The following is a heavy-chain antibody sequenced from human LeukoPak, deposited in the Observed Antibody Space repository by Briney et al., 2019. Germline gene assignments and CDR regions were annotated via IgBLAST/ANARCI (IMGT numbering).Heavy chain of an antibody. CDR1: GFTFSTYA. J-gene: IGHJ4*02. D-gene: IGHD6-13*01. V-gene: IGHV3-30-3*01. CDR2: ISYDGSNK. Sequence: GGSLRLSCAASGFTFSTYAMHWVRQAPGKGLEWVAVISYDGSNKYYADSVKGRFTISRDNSKNTLYLQMNSLTTEDTAVYYCARESGGIAAAGTPDFDYWGQGTLVTVSS. CDR3: ARESGGIAAAGTPDFDY.